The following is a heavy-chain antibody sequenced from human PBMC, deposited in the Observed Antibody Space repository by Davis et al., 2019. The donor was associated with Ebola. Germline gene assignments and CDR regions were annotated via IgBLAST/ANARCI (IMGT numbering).Heavy chain of an antibody. V-gene: IGHV3-48*01. J-gene: IGHJ4*02. D-gene: IGHD1-26*01. Sequence: GESLKISCAASGFTFSNYPMNWVRQAPGKGLEWISNIRTNSEGTTKHAESVKGRFTISREDATSSLYLQMNSLKTEDTAVYYCTGTIVGATRVDYWGQGTLVTVSS. CDR2: IRTNSEGTT. CDR3: TGTIVGATRVDY. CDR1: GFTFSNYP.